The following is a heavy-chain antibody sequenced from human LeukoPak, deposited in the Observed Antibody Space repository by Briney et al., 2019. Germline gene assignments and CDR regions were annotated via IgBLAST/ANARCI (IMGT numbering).Heavy chain of an antibody. CDR2: ISGSGGST. CDR3: AKDLYYYDSSGYGLDY. CDR1: GFTISSYA. D-gene: IGHD3-22*01. V-gene: IGHV3-23*01. Sequence: PGASLRLSCAASGFTISSYAMSWVRQAPGKGLEWVSAISGSGGSTYYADSVKGRFTISRDNSKNTLYLQMNSLRAEDTAVYYCAKDLYYYDSSGYGLDYWGQGTLVTVSS. J-gene: IGHJ4*02.